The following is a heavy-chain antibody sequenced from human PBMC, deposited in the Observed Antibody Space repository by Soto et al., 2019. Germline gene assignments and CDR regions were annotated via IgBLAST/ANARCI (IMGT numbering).Heavy chain of an antibody. CDR2: INPSGGST. D-gene: IGHD6-13*01. CDR3: ARDLFSSSWYVRAFDV. CDR1: GYTFTSYY. Sequence: ASVKVSCKASGYTFTSYYMHWVRQAPGQGLEWMGIINPSGGSTSYAQKFQGRVTMTRDTSTSTVYMELSSLRSEDTAVYYCARDLFSSSWYVRAFDVWGQGTMVTVSS. J-gene: IGHJ3*01. V-gene: IGHV1-46*03.